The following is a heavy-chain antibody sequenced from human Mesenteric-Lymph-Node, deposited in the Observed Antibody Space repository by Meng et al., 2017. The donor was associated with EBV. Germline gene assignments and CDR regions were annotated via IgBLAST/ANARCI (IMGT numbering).Heavy chain of an antibody. Sequence: QLQLQESGPGLVQPSETLSLACTVSGGSISCNSYYWAWIRRPPGKGLEWIGSINYSGSTYYNPSLKSRVTMSVDTSKNQFSLNLNSVTAADTAVYYCARDLAYCGRDCEYWGQGILVTVSS. CDR3: ARDLAYCGRDCEY. V-gene: IGHV4-39*07. J-gene: IGHJ4*02. CDR2: INYSGST. CDR1: GGSISCNSYY. D-gene: IGHD2-21*02.